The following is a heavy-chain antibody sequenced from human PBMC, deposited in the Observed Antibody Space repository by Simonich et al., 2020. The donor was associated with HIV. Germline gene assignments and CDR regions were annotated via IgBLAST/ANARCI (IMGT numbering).Heavy chain of an antibody. Sequence: EVQLVQTGAEVKKPGATVKISCKVSGYTFINYYMHLVQQAPGKGLEWMGLVDPKDGETIDAEKFQGRVTITADTSTDTAYMELSSLRSDDTAVYYCAAVELGHWGQGTLVTVSS. CDR3: AAVELGH. D-gene: IGHD1-7*01. CDR1: GYTFINYY. V-gene: IGHV1-69-2*01. CDR2: VDPKDGET. J-gene: IGHJ4*02.